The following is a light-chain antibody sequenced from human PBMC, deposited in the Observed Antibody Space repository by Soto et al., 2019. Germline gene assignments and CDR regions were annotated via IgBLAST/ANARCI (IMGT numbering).Light chain of an antibody. CDR2: GAS. CDR3: QQRGDLIVT. J-gene: IGKJ4*01. V-gene: IGKV3-15*01. Sequence: ETVMTQSPATLSVSPGERVTLSCRASQSVKTNLAWYQQRPGQAPRLLVYGASTRAPGIPARFYGSGFGTDFTLTISSLEPGDSAVYYCQQRGDLIVTFGGGTKVEI. CDR1: QSVKTN.